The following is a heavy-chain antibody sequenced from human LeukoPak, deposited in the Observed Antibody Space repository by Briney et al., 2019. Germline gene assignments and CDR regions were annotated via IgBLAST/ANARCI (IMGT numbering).Heavy chain of an antibody. J-gene: IGHJ4*02. D-gene: IGHD3-3*01. V-gene: IGHV3-23*01. CDR2: ISGRGDYT. Sequence: GGSLRLSCAASGFTFSSFAMSWVRQAPGTGLEWVSAISGRGDYTYYADSVKGRFTISRDNSKNMLYLQMRSLRAEDTAVYYCAKREAEESGPIDYWGQGTLVTVSS. CDR3: AKREAEESGPIDY. CDR1: GFTFSSFA.